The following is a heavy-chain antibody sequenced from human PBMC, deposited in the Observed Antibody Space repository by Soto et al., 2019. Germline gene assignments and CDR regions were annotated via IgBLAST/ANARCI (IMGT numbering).Heavy chain of an antibody. V-gene: IGHV1-69*15. CDR1: GGTFINYA. Sequence: QVQLVQSGAEVRKPGSSVKVSCKASGGTFINYAFSWVRQAPGHGLEWMGRIIPIFGTANCAPKLQVRVTITADEPTSTVYMEMNSRWSEDTAVYFCANSPSQYYYDSGGAVRFDSWGQGTLVPVSS. D-gene: IGHD3-22*01. J-gene: IGHJ4*02. CDR3: ANSPSQYYYDSGGAVRFDS. CDR2: IIPIFGTA.